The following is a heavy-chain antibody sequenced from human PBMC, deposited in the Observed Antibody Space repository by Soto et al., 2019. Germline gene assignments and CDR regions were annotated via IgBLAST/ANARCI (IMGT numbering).Heavy chain of an antibody. CDR1: GYTFSSYG. D-gene: IGHD5-12*01. J-gene: IGHJ4*02. V-gene: IGHV1-18*01. Sequence: ASVKVSCKASGYTFSSYGISWVRQAPGQGLQWMGWISAYNGNTNYAQNLQGRVTMTTDTSTSTAYMELRSLRSDDTAVYYGARGSHIVATLYWGQGTLVTVSS. CDR3: ARGSHIVATLY. CDR2: ISAYNGNT.